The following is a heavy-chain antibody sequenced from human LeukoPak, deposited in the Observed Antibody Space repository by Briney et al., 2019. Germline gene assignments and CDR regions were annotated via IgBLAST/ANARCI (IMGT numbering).Heavy chain of an antibody. D-gene: IGHD3-10*01. CDR2: IYYSGST. CDR3: AHSSMVRGVMSYFDY. CDR1: GGSISSGGYS. Sequence: SETLSLTCAVSGGSISSGGYSWSWIRQPPGKGLEWIGYIYYSGSTYYNPSLKSRVTISVDTSKNQFSLKLSSVTAADTAVYYCAHSSMVRGVMSYFDYWGQGTLVTVSS. V-gene: IGHV4-30-4*07. J-gene: IGHJ4*02.